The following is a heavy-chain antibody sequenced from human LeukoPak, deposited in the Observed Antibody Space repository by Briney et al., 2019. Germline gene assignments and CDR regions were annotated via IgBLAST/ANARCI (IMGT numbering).Heavy chain of an antibody. D-gene: IGHD3-22*01. V-gene: IGHV3-30*02. J-gene: IGHJ4*02. CDR2: IRYDGSNK. Sequence: GGSLRLSCAASGFTFSSYGMHWVRQAPGKGLEWVAFIRYDGSNKYYADSVKGRFTISRDNSKNTLYLQMNSLRAEDTAVYYCRYYDSSGYPPGDYWGQGTLVTVSS. CDR3: RYYDSSGYPPGDY. CDR1: GFTFSSYG.